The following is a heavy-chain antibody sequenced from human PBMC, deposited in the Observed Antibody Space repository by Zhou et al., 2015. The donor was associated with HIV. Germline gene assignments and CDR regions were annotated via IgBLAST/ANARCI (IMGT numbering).Heavy chain of an antibody. CDR1: GGTFSSYA. Sequence: QVQLVQSGAEVKKPGSSVKVSCKASGGTFSSYAISWVRQAPGQGLEWMGGIIPIFGTANYAQKFQGRVTMTTDTSTSTAYMELRSLRSDDTAVYYCARVGRDGYNLGSFGGRLDYWGQGTLVTVSS. J-gene: IGHJ4*02. CDR2: IIPIFGTA. V-gene: IGHV1-69*06. D-gene: IGHD5-24*01. CDR3: ARVGRDGYNLGSFGGRLDY.